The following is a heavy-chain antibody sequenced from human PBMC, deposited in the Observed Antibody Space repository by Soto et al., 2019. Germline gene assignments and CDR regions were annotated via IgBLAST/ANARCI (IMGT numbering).Heavy chain of an antibody. CDR3: ARDGGDYFDY. J-gene: IGHJ4*02. V-gene: IGHV4-61*08. Sequence: PSETLSLTCTVSGGSISSGGTGSYWTWIRQLPGKGLEWIGYIYYSGSTNYNPSLKSRVTISVDTSKNQFSLKLSSVTAADTAVYYCARDGGDYFDYWGQGTLVTVSS. CDR1: GGSISSGGTGSY. D-gene: IGHD3-16*01. CDR2: IYYSGST.